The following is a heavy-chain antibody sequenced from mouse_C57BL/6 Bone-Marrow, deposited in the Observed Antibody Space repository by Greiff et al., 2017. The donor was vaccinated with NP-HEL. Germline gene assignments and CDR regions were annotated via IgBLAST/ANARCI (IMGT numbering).Heavy chain of an antibody. Sequence: QVQLQQPGAELARPGASVKLSCKASGYTFTSYGISWVKQRTGQGLEWIGEIYPRSGNTYYNEKFKGKATLTADKSSSTAYMELRSLTSEYSAVYFCARGPFYYYGSSSYFDYWGQGTTLTVSS. J-gene: IGHJ2*01. CDR3: ARGPFYYYGSSSYFDY. V-gene: IGHV1-81*01. CDR2: IYPRSGNT. CDR1: GYTFTSYG. D-gene: IGHD1-1*01.